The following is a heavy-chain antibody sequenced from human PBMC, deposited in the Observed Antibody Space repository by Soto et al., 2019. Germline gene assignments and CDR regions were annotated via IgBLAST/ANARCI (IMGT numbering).Heavy chain of an antibody. J-gene: IGHJ3*02. D-gene: IGHD3-9*01. CDR3: AKSDILTGFYNGGNAFDI. V-gene: IGHV3-23*01. CDR2: ISTSGGST. Sequence: GGSLRLSCVASGFTFRNYALSWVRQAPGKGLELISSISTSGGSTYYADSVKGRFTVSRDNSKNTLYLQMTSLRAEDTAVYYCAKSDILTGFYNGGNAFDIWGQGTMVTVSS. CDR1: GFTFRNYA.